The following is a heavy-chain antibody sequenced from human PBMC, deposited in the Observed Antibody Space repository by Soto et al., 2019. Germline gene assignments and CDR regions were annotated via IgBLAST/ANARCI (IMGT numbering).Heavy chain of an antibody. CDR3: ASYREQLVLYGMDV. V-gene: IGHV1-18*01. J-gene: IGHJ6*02. Sequence: QVQLVQSGAEVKKPGASVKVSCEASGYTFTSYVISGVRQAPGRGLEWMGWISAYNGNTNYAQKLQGRVTMTTDTSTSTAYMELRSLRSDDTAVYYCASYREQLVLYGMDVWGQGTPVTVSS. D-gene: IGHD6-13*01. CDR1: GYTFTSYV. CDR2: ISAYNGNT.